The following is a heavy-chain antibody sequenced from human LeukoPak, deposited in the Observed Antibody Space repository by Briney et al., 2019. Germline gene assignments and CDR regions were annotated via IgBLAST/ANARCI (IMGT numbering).Heavy chain of an antibody. J-gene: IGHJ5*02. CDR3: ARDGWFGDYNWFDP. Sequence: GGSLRLSCAASGFTFSSYSMNWVRQAPGKGLEWISYISSASDTIYYADSVKGRFTISRDNAKNSVYLQMNSLRAEDTAMYYCARDGWFGDYNWFDPWGQGTLVTVSS. V-gene: IGHV3-48*01. CDR2: ISSASDTI. CDR1: GFTFSSYS. D-gene: IGHD3-10*01.